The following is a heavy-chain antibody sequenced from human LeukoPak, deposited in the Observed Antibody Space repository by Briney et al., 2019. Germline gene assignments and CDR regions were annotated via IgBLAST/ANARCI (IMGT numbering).Heavy chain of an antibody. CDR2: INNDGSST. Sequence: GGSLRLSCTASGFTFTSYWMQWVRQAPGKGLVWVSCINNDGSSTNYADSVKGRFTISRDNAKNTVYLQMDSLRTEDTAVYYCTRDPPSSGWSFDYWGQGTLVTVSS. V-gene: IGHV3-74*01. D-gene: IGHD6-19*01. CDR3: TRDPPSSGWSFDY. J-gene: IGHJ4*02. CDR1: GFTFTSYW.